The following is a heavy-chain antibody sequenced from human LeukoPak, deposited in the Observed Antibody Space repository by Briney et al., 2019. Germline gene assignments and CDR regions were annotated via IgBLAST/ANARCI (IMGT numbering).Heavy chain of an antibody. D-gene: IGHD3-16*01. CDR1: GFTFSSHG. J-gene: IGHJ4*02. CDR2: IWYDGSNK. CDR3: ARWGPDKRFDY. V-gene: IGHV3-33*02. Sequence: GGSLRLSCTASGFTFSSHGMHWVRQAPGKGLEWVAVIWYDGSNKYYGDSAKGRFTISRDNSKNTLFLQMNSLRVEDTAVYYCARWGPDKRFDYWGQGAPVTVSP.